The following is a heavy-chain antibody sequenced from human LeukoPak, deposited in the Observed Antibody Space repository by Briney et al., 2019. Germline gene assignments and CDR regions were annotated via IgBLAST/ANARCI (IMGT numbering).Heavy chain of an antibody. D-gene: IGHD3-16*01. V-gene: IGHV4-34*01. CDR3: ARESYDYVWGSPAPFDY. Sequence: PSETLSLTCAVYGGSFSGYYWSWIRQPPGKGLEWIGEINHSGSTNYNPSLKSRVTISVDTSKNQFSLKLSSVTVADTAVYYCARESYDYVWGSPAPFDYWGQGTLVTVSS. J-gene: IGHJ4*02. CDR2: INHSGST. CDR1: GGSFSGYY.